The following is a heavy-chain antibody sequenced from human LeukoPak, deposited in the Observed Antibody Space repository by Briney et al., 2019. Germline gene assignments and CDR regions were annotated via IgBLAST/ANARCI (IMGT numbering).Heavy chain of an antibody. CDR2: IKQGGNEK. D-gene: IGHD6-13*01. V-gene: IGHV3-7*04. Sequence: GGSLRLSCAASFTLSNYWMSWVRQAPGKGLEWVANIKQGGNEKYYVDSVEGRFNISRDNDNNSLYLQMNSLRAEDTAVYYCARAPVSAAGGFDYWGQGTLVNGSS. CDR1: FTLSNYW. J-gene: IGHJ4*02. CDR3: ARAPVSAAGGFDY.